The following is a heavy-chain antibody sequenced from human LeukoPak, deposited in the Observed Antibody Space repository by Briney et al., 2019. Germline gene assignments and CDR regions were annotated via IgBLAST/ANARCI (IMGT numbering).Heavy chain of an antibody. CDR2: IYYSGST. D-gene: IGHD3-3*01. CDR3: ARTAEGFFGKEYYYYYYMDV. CDR1: GGSISSYY. V-gene: IGHV4-59*01. Sequence: SETLSLTCTVSGGSISSYYWSWIRQPPGKGLEWIGYIYYSGSTNYNPSLKSRVTISVDTSKNQFSLKLSSVTAADTAVYYCARTAEGFFGKEYYYYYYMDVWGKGTTVTVSS. J-gene: IGHJ6*03.